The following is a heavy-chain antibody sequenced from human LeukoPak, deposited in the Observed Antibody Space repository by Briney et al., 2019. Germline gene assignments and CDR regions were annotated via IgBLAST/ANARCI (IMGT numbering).Heavy chain of an antibody. D-gene: IGHD1-26*01. V-gene: IGHV3-48*01. Sequence: GGSLRLSCAASGFTFRTYTMNWVRQAPGKGLEWISYISTDSTTIYYADSVRGRFTISRDNAKNSLYLQMNSLRAEDTAVYYCAREQVGATTFDYWGQGTLVTVSS. CDR2: ISTDSTTI. CDR1: GFTFRTYT. J-gene: IGHJ4*02. CDR3: AREQVGATTFDY.